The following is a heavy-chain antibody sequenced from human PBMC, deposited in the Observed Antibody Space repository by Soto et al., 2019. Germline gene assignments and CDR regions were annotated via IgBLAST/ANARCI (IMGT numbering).Heavy chain of an antibody. V-gene: IGHV1-18*04. CDR2: ITAYNGNT. J-gene: IGHJ4*02. CDR3: ARESPSGTHLDY. Sequence: GASVKVSCKASGYTYTSYGISWVRQAPGQGLEWMGWITAYNGNTNYAQKPQGRVTMTTDTSTSTVYMELRSLRSDDTAVYYCARESPSGTHLDYWGQGTLVTVSS. D-gene: IGHD1-26*01. CDR1: GYTYTSYG.